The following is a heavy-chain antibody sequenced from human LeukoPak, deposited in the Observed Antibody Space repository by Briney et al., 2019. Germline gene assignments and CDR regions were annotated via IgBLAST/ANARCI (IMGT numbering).Heavy chain of an antibody. D-gene: IGHD3-3*01. V-gene: IGHV4-31*03. CDR2: IYYSGST. CDR3: AAYRGGPRSPYYDFWSGYYNN. J-gene: IGHJ4*02. Sequence: PSETLSLTCTVSGGSISSGGYYWSWIRQHPGKGLEWLGYIYYSGSTYYNPSLKSRVTISVDTSKNQFSLKLSSVTAADTAVYYCAAYRGGPRSPYYDFWSGYYNNWGQGTLVTVSS. CDR1: GGSISSGGYY.